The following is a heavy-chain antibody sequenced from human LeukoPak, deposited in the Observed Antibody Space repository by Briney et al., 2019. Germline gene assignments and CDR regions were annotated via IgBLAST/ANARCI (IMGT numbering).Heavy chain of an antibody. J-gene: IGHJ4*02. CDR3: ARSLITSGYYSSGY. CDR2: ISSSSSYI. CDR1: GFTFSSYS. Sequence: PGGSLRLSCAASGFTFSSYSMNWVRQAPGKGLEWVSSISSSSSYIYYADSVKGRFTISRDNAKNSLYLQMNSLGGEDTAVYYCARSLITSGYYSSGYWGQGTLVTVSS. D-gene: IGHD3-22*01. V-gene: IGHV3-21*01.